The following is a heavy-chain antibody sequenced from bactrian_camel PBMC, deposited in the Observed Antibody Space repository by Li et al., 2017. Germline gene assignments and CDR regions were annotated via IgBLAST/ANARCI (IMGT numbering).Heavy chain of an antibody. D-gene: IGHD5*01. CDR2: IRRSGGET. CDR3: AADRARTGGSCSLSSGLYDY. V-gene: IGHV3-3*01. J-gene: IGHJ4*01. Sequence: VQLVESGGGSVQAGGSLRLSCTASGESIIAKCIGWFRHVPGKEREGIAAIRRSGGETWYAGSVKGRSTISQDTAKNTVYLQLTSLEPEDTGMYYCAADRARTGGSCSLSSGLYDYSGRGTQVTVS. CDR1: GESIIAKC.